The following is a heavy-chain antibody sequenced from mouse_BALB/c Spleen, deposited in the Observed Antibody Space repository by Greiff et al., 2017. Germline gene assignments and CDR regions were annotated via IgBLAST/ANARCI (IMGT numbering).Heavy chain of an antibody. Sequence: VQLQQSGTVLARPGASVKMSCKASGYSFTSYWMHWVKQRPGQGLEWIGAIYPGNSDTSYNQKFKGKAKLTAVTSASTAYMELSSLTNEDSAVYYCTRGGTRVWPNYYAMDYWGQGTSVTVSS. V-gene: IGHV1-5*01. CDR3: TRGGTRVWPNYYAMDY. J-gene: IGHJ4*01. D-gene: IGHD2-10*02. CDR2: IYPGNSDT. CDR1: GYSFTSYW.